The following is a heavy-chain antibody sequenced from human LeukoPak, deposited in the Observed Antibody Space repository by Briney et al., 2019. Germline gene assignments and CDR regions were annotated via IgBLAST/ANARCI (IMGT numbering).Heavy chain of an antibody. CDR2: INSDGSTT. CDR1: GFTFSSSW. CDR3: ARAVGGSSDY. V-gene: IGHV3-74*01. D-gene: IGHD1-26*01. Sequence: GGSLRLSCAASGFTFSSSWMHWVRQAPGKGLVWVSRINSDGSTTTYADSVKGRFTISRGNAKNTLYLQMNSLRADDTAVYYCARAVGGSSDYWGQGTLVTVSS. J-gene: IGHJ4*02.